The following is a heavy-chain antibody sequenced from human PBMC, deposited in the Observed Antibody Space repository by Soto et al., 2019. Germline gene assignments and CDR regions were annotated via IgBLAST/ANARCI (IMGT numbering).Heavy chain of an antibody. Sequence: QVQLVQSGAEVKKPGSSVKVSCKASGGTFSSYTISWVRQAPGQGLEWMGRIIPILGIANYAQKLQGRVTITAEKSTITAYRQLSSLRSKDKAVYYVARGSVNYGGDYYYYYMDVWGKGTTVTVSS. J-gene: IGHJ6*03. CDR1: GGTFSSYT. CDR2: IIPILGIA. CDR3: ARGSVNYGGDYYYYYMDV. V-gene: IGHV1-69*02. D-gene: IGHD4-17*01.